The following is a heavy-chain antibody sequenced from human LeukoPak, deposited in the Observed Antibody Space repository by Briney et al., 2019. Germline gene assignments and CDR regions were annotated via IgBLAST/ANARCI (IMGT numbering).Heavy chain of an antibody. CDR1: GFTFSSYG. CDR3: ATTDLYGSGSYYGDY. V-gene: IGHV3-30*03. Sequence: PGRSLRLSCTDSGFTFSSYGMHGVRQAPGKGLEWVAVISYDGSNKYYADSVKGRFTISRDNAKNSLYLQMNSLRAEDTAVYYCATTDLYGSGSYYGDYWGQGTLVTVSS. CDR2: ISYDGSNK. J-gene: IGHJ4*02. D-gene: IGHD3-10*01.